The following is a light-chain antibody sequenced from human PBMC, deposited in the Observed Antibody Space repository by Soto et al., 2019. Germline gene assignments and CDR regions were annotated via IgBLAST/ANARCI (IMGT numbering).Light chain of an antibody. V-gene: IGKV3-11*01. CDR2: GAF. CDR3: QQRNIWPPVT. CDR1: PSVTNY. J-gene: IGKJ5*01. Sequence: VLSHSPVTLSLSTRERATLSCRASPSVTNYLAWYQQKPGQAPRLLIYGAFNRATGIPARFSGSGSGTDFTLTISSLEPEDFAVYYCQQRNIWPPVTFGQGTLLEIK.